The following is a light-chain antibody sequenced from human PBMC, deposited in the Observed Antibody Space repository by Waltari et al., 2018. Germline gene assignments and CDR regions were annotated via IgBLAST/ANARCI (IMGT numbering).Light chain of an antibody. CDR2: RNN. CDR1: TIGPYS. V-gene: IGLV1-47*01. CDR3: AAWDDNQEV. J-gene: IGLJ3*02. Sequence: QSVLTQPPSASGTPGQTVTLSCSVTIGPYSFSWYQQFSGTAPKLLVDRNNERPSGVPDRFSASQSGTSASLTISGLRSEDEADYYCAAWDDNQEVFGGGTKLTVL.